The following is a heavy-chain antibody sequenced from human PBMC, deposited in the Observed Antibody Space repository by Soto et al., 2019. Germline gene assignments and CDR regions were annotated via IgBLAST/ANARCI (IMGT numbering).Heavy chain of an antibody. CDR2: ISSSTSFI. Sequence: GGSLRLSCAASELTFSSYGMNWVRQAPGKGLEWVSAISSSTSFIHYADSVKGRFTISRDNAKNSLYLQMNNLRAEDTAMYYCARALYSGSSIPAYDYWGQGTLVTVSS. CDR1: ELTFSSYG. D-gene: IGHD1-26*01. V-gene: IGHV3-21*01. CDR3: ARALYSGSSIPAYDY. J-gene: IGHJ4*02.